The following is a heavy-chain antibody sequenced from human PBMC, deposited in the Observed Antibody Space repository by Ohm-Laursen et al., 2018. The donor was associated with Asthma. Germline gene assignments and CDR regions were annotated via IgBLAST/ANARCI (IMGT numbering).Heavy chain of an antibody. Sequence: PSETLSLTCAVYGGSFSGYYWSWIRQPPGKGLEWIGEINHSGSTNYNPSLKSRVTISVDTSKNQFSLKLSSVTAADTAVYYCARAVGAKMAFDYWGQGTLVTVSS. CDR1: GGSFSGYY. CDR2: INHSGST. CDR3: ARAVGAKMAFDY. J-gene: IGHJ4*02. V-gene: IGHV4-34*01. D-gene: IGHD1-26*01.